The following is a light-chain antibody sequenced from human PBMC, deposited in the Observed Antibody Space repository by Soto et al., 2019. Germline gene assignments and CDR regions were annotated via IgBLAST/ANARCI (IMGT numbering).Light chain of an antibody. V-gene: IGKV1-8*01. J-gene: IGKJ3*01. Sequence: AIRMTQSPSSFSASTGDRVTITCRASQGISSYLAWYQQKPGKAPKLLIYAASTLQSGVPSRFSGSGSGTDFTLTISCLQSEDFATYYCQQYGSSQFTFGPGTKVNIK. CDR1: QGISSY. CDR3: QQYGSSQFT. CDR2: AAS.